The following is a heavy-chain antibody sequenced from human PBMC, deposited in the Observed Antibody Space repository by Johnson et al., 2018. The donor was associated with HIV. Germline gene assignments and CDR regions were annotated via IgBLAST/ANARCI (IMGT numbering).Heavy chain of an antibody. CDR1: VFTFDDYG. V-gene: IGHV3-20*03. CDR3: ARAYSGSYSPRSAFDI. Sequence: VQLVESGGGVVRPGGSLRLSSAASVFTFDDYGMSWLRQAPGKRLEWASGFDWNDGSTGYADSVKGRFTISRDNAKNSLYLQMNSLRAEDTALYYCARAYSGSYSPRSAFDIWGQGTMVTVSS. CDR2: FDWNDGST. J-gene: IGHJ3*02. D-gene: IGHD1-26*01.